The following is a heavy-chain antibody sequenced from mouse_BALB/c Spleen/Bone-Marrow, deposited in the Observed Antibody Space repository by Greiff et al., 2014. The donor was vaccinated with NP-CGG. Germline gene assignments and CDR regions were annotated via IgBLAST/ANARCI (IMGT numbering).Heavy chain of an antibody. J-gene: IGHJ3*01. CDR1: GFNIKDTY. CDR2: IDPANGNT. D-gene: IGHD1-1*01. CDR3: AIYYYGSSGFAY. V-gene: IGHV14-3*02. Sequence: EVQLQPSGAELVKPGASVKLSCTASGFNIKDTYMHWVKQRPEQGLEWIGRIDPANGNTKYDPKFQGKATITADTSSNTAYLQLSSLTSEDTAVYYCAIYYYGSSGFAYWGQGTQVTVSA.